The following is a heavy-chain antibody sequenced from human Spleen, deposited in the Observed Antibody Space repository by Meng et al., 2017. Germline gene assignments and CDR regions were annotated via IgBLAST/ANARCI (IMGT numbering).Heavy chain of an antibody. CDR2: INHSGST. CDR1: GGSFSGYY. D-gene: IGHD2-8*02. V-gene: IGHV4-34*01. CDR3: ARRPTGIDY. Sequence: QVQLQQWGAGLLKPSETLSLTCAVYGGSFSGYYWNWIRQSPGKGLEWIGEINHSGSTNYNPSLKSRVTISIDTSKNQLSLMLSSVTAADTAVYYCARRPTGIDYWGQGTLVTVSS. J-gene: IGHJ4*02.